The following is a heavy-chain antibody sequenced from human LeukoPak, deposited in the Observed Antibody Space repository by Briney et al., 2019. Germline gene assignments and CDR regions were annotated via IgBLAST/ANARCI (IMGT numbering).Heavy chain of an antibody. CDR1: GFTFSSYW. Sequence: GGSLRLSCAASGFTFSSYWMNWVRQAPGKGLEWVTNIKYDGSARFYVDSVKGRFTISRDNAKNSLYLQMDSLRAEDTAMYYCTRPLYYDSSGPDSWGQGTQVTVSS. J-gene: IGHJ4*02. CDR3: TRPLYYDSSGPDS. CDR2: IKYDGSAR. V-gene: IGHV3-7*01. D-gene: IGHD3-22*01.